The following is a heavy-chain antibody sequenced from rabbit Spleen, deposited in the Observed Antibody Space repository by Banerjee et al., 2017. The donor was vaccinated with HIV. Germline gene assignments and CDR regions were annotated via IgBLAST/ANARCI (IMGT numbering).Heavy chain of an antibody. Sequence: QEQLVESGGGLVKPEGSLTLTCKASGFSFSDRDVMCWVHQAPGKGLEWIACINPYTDNGVYATWAKGRCAISRTALTTVSLRTTSLTAAYTATYFFAIDLTGFMGRNFNLWGPGTLVTV. CDR1: GFSFSDRDV. J-gene: IGHJ4*01. CDR3: AIDLTGFMGRNFNL. D-gene: IGHD3-1*01. CDR2: INPYTDNG. V-gene: IGHV1S45*01.